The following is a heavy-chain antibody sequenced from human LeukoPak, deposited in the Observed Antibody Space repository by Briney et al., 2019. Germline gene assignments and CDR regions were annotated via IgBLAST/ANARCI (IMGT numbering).Heavy chain of an antibody. CDR1: GYTFTSYD. D-gene: IGHD1-26*01. CDR2: MNPNSGNT. Sequence: ASVMVSCKASGYTFTSYDINWVRQATGQGLEWMGWMNPNSGNTGYAQKFQGRVTMTRDTSISTVYMELSSLTSEDTAVYYCARGRFRWELEIRDFDYWGQGTLVTVSS. CDR3: ARGRFRWELEIRDFDY. J-gene: IGHJ4*02. V-gene: IGHV1-8*01.